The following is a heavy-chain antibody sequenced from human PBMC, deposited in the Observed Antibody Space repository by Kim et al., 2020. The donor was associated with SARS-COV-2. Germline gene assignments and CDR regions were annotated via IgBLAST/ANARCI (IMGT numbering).Heavy chain of an antibody. CDR2: ISSSGSTI. J-gene: IGHJ6*02. V-gene: IGHV3-48*03. D-gene: IGHD3-10*01. CDR1: GFTFSSYE. Sequence: GGSLRLSCAASGFTFSSYEMNWVRQAPGKGLEWVSYISSSGSTIYYADSVKGRFTISRDNAKNSLYLQMNSLRAEDTAVYYCARDSAWLGSHPGGYYGMDVWGQGTTVTVSS. CDR3: ARDSAWLGSHPGGYYGMDV.